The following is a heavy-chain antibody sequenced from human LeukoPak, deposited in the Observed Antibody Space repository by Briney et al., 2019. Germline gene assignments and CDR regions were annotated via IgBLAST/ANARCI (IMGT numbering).Heavy chain of an antibody. CDR2: ISSSGDTT. CDR1: GFTFSTYE. CDR3: AKDRVRPSIAPRPFDY. J-gene: IGHJ4*02. V-gene: IGHV3-23*01. D-gene: IGHD6-6*01. Sequence: GGSLRLSCAASGFTFSTYEMTWVRQAPGKGLEWVSYISSSGDTTYYADSVKGRFTISRDNSKNTLYLQMNSLRAEDTAIYYCAKDRVRPSIAPRPFDYWGQGTLVTVSS.